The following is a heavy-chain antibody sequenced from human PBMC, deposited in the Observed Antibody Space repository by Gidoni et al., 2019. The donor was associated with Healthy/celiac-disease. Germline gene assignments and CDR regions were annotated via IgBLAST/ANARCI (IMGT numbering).Heavy chain of an antibody. J-gene: IGHJ4*02. CDR1: GGSISISSYY. V-gene: IGHV4-39*01. D-gene: IGHD6-13*01. CDR3: ARQGEVRDSSSWYWDY. Sequence: QLQLQESGPGLVKPSETLSLTCTVSGGSISISSYYWGWIRQPPGKGLEWIGSIYYSGSTYYNPSLKSRVTISVDTSKNQFSLKLSSVTAADTAVYYWARQGEVRDSSSWYWDYWGQGTLVTVSS. CDR2: IYYSGST.